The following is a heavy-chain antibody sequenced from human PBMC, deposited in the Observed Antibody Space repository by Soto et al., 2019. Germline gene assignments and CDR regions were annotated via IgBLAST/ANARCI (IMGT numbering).Heavy chain of an antibody. Sequence: QVQLVQSGAEVKKPGASVKVSCKASGYTFTSYDINWVRQATGQGLEWMGWMNPNSGNTGYAQKFQGRVTMTRNTSISTAYMELSSLRSEDRAVYYCARGRDYGGNSAEYFQHWGQGTLVTVSS. CDR2: MNPNSGNT. V-gene: IGHV1-8*01. CDR1: GYTFTSYD. CDR3: ARGRDYGGNSAEYFQH. J-gene: IGHJ1*01. D-gene: IGHD4-17*01.